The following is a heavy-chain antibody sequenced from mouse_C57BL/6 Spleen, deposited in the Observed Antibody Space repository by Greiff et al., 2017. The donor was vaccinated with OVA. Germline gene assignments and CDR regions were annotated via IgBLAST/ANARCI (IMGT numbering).Heavy chain of an antibody. D-gene: IGHD1-1*02. V-gene: IGHV1-69*01. CDR2: IDPSDSYT. J-gene: IGHJ4*01. CDR1: GYTFTSYW. CDR3: ARQTIPGAMDY. Sequence: QVQLQQPGAELVMPGASVKLSCKASGYTFTSYWMHWVKQRPGQGLEWIGEIDPSDSYTNYNQKFKGKSTLTVDKSSSTAYMQLSSLTSEDSAVYYCARQTIPGAMDYWGQGTSVTVSS.